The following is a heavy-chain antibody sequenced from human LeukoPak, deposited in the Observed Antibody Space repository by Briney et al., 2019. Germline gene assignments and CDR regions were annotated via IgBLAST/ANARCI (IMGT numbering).Heavy chain of an antibody. CDR1: GFTFSSSS. J-gene: IGHJ4*02. V-gene: IGHV3-21*04. D-gene: IGHD3-22*01. Sequence: KSGGSPRPSCSASGFTFSSSSMKWVRQAPRKGLEWVSSISSSSSYIYYAASVKGRFTISRDNAKNSLYLQMNSLRAEDTAVYYCAKVRDLSYYDSSGYPFDYWGQGTLVTVSS. CDR2: ISSSSSYI. CDR3: AKVRDLSYYDSSGYPFDY.